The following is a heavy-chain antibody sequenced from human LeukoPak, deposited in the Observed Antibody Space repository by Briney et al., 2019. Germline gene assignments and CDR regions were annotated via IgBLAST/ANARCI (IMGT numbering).Heavy chain of an antibody. J-gene: IGHJ4*02. CDR1: GFTFSNAW. CDR3: TTGNQYDFWSGYPPFDY. V-gene: IGHV3-15*07. D-gene: IGHD3-3*01. Sequence: GGSLRLSCAASGFTFSNAWMNWVRQAPGKGLAWVGRIKSKTDGGTTDYAAPVKGRFTISRDDSKNTLYLQVNSLKTEDTGVYYCTTGNQYDFWSGYPPFDYWGQGTLVTVSS. CDR2: IKSKTDGGTT.